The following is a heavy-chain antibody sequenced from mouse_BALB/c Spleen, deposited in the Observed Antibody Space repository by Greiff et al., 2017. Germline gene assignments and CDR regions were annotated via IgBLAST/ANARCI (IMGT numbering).Heavy chain of an antibody. V-gene: IGHV2-6-5*01. Sequence: VQRVESGPGLVAPSQSLSITCTVSGFSLTDYGVSWIRQPPGKGLEWLGVIWGGGSTYYNSALKSRLSISKDNSKSQVFLKMNSLQTDDTAMYYCAKHPDYYGSSYGYFDVWGAGTTVTVSS. D-gene: IGHD1-1*01. J-gene: IGHJ1*01. CDR3: AKHPDYYGSSYGYFDV. CDR2: IWGGGST. CDR1: GFSLTDYG.